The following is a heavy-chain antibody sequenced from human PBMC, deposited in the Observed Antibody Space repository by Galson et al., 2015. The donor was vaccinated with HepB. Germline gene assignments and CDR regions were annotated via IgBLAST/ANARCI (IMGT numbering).Heavy chain of an antibody. CDR3: ARDMSYDSSGYYLDHDAFDI. J-gene: IGHJ3*02. CDR1: GGSISSYY. CDR2: IYYSGST. V-gene: IGHV4-59*01. D-gene: IGHD3-22*01. Sequence: TLSLTCTVSGGSISSYYWSWIRQPPGKGLEWIGYIYYSGSTNYNPSLKSRVTISVDTSKNQFSLKLSSVTAADTAVYYCARDMSYDSSGYYLDHDAFDIWGQGTMVTVSS.